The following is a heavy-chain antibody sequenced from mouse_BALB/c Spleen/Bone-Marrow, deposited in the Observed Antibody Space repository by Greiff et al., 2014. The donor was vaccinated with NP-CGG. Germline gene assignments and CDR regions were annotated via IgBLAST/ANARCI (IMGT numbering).Heavy chain of an antibody. CDR1: GYTFTEYT. V-gene: IGHV1-18*01. D-gene: IGHD2-2*01. J-gene: IGHJ3*01. CDR2: INPNNGGT. CDR3: ARSYGYERSWFAY. Sequence: VQLKESGPEVVKPGASVKISCKTSGYTFTEYTMHWVKQSHGKSLEWIGGINPNNGGTTYNQKFKGKATLTVDKSSSTAYMELLSLTSEDSEVYYCARSYGYERSWFAYWGQGTLVTVSA.